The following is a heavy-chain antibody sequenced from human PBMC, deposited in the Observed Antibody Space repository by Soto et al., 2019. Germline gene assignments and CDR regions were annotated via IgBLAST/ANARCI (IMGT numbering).Heavy chain of an antibody. CDR2: VIPILGMA. CDR3: ATSYGSGSTLFAY. Sequence: QVQLVQSGAEVKKPGSSVKVSCTASEGTFNSYTISWVRQAPGQGLEWMGRVIPILGMADFAQKFQGRVMITGDKSESTAYMVLSSLRSDDTAVYYCATSYGSGSTLFAYWGQGTLVTVSS. D-gene: IGHD3-10*01. J-gene: IGHJ4*02. V-gene: IGHV1-69*02. CDR1: EGTFNSYT.